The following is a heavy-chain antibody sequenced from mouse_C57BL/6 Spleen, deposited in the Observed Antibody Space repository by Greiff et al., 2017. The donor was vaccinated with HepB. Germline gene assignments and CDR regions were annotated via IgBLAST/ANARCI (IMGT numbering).Heavy chain of an antibody. D-gene: IGHD1-1*01. CDR3: ARDHYEVAY. CDR1: GFTFSSYA. CDR2: ISDGGSYT. V-gene: IGHV5-4*01. J-gene: IGHJ3*01. Sequence: EVKLVESGGGLVKPGGSLKLSCAASGFTFSSYAMSWVRQTPEKRLEWVATISDGGSYTYYPDNVKGRFTISRDNAKNNLYLQMSHLKSEDTAMYYCARDHYEVAYWGQGTLVTVSA.